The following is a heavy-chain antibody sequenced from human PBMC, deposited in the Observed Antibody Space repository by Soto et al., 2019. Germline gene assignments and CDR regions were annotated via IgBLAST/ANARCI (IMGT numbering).Heavy chain of an antibody. CDR3: AKGDCSGGSCYFSAFDI. D-gene: IGHD2-15*01. CDR2: IYYSGST. J-gene: IGHJ3*02. Sequence: SETLSLTCTVSGGSLNNYYWSWIRQPPGKGLEWIGYIYYSGSTNCNPSLKSRVTISVDTSKNQFSLKLSSVTAADTAVYFCAKGDCSGGSCYFSAFDIWGQGTMVTVSS. V-gene: IGHV4-59*08. CDR1: GGSLNNYY.